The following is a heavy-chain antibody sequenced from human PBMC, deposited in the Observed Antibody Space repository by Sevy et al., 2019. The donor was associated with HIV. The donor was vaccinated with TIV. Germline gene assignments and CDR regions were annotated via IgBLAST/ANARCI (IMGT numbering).Heavy chain of an antibody. D-gene: IGHD1-7*01. J-gene: IGHJ6*02. CDR1: GFTFSSHW. V-gene: IGHV3-53*01. CDR2: IYSGGST. CDR3: ARDRSGTTGAYYYYGMDV. Sequence: GGSLRLSCAASGFTFSSHWMQWVRQAPGKGLEWVSVIYSGGSTYYADSVKGRFTISRDNSKNTLYLQMNSLRAEDTAVYYCARDRSGTTGAYYYYGMDVWGQGTTVTVSS.